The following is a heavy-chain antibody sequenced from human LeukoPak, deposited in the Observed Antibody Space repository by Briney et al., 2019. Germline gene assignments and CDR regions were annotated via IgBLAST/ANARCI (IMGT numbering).Heavy chain of an antibody. CDR2: IDSGGTT. CDR1: GGSINNSTYY. V-gene: IGHV4-39*02. D-gene: IGHD2-8*01. J-gene: IGHJ4*02. CDR3: ARGRMGRRRFDY. Sequence: SETLSLTCTVSGGSINNSTYYWGWIRQPPGKGLEWIGSIDSGGTTYYNPSLKRQLTISEDTSKNQFSLNLGSVTAADTAVYHCARGRMGRRRFDYWGQGTLVTVSS.